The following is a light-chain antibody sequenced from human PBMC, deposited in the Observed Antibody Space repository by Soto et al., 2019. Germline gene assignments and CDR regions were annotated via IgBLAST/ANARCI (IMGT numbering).Light chain of an antibody. J-gene: IGKJ2*01. CDR2: DIS. CDR3: QQRNAWPRNT. Sequence: EIVLTQFPATLSLSPGERATLYCRASQSVSSYLAWYQQKPGQAPRLLIYDISNRATGIPARFIGSGSGTDFTLTISSLEPEDSAVYYCQQRNAWPRNTFGQGTKLEI. V-gene: IGKV3-11*01. CDR1: QSVSSY.